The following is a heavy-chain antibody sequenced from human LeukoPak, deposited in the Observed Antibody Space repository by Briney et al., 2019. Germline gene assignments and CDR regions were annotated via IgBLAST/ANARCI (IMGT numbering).Heavy chain of an antibody. CDR1: GFTFSSYA. D-gene: IGHD1-7*01. CDR2: ISGSCGST. CDR3: AKGGNWNYFGDY. Sequence: PGGSLRLSCAASGFTFSSYAMSWVRQAPGKGLEWVSAISGSCGSTYSADSVKGWFTISGDTSKNTLYLQMNSLRAEDTAVYYCAKGGNWNYFGDYWGQGTLVTVSS. J-gene: IGHJ4*02. V-gene: IGHV3-23*01.